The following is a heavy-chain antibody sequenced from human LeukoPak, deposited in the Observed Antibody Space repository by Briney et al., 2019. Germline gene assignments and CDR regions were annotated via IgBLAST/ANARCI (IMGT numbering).Heavy chain of an antibody. CDR3: VKGFYSGNYYRIDY. D-gene: IGHD1-26*01. J-gene: IGHJ4*02. V-gene: IGHV3-23*01. CDR2: ISGSGILT. CDR1: GFTFSAYA. Sequence: GGSVRLSCAASGFTFSAYAMRWVGQAPGKGLEWVSTISGSGILTYYADSVKGRFTISRDNSKNTLSLQMNSLRAEDTAVYFCVKGFYSGNYYRIDYWGQGTLVTVSS.